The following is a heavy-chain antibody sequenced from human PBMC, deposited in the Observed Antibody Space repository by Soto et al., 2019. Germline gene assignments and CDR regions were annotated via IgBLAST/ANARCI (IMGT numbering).Heavy chain of an antibody. D-gene: IGHD3-10*01. CDR3: AIVWFGNKGAFDI. CDR2: ISSSSSYI. V-gene: IGHV3-21*01. Sequence: EVQLVESGGGLVKPGGSLRLSCAASGFTFSSYSMNWVRQAPGKGLEWVSSISSSSSYIYYADSVKGRFTISRDHAKNSLYLQMNSLRAEDTAVYYCAIVWFGNKGAFDIWGQGTMVTVSS. CDR1: GFTFSSYS. J-gene: IGHJ3*02.